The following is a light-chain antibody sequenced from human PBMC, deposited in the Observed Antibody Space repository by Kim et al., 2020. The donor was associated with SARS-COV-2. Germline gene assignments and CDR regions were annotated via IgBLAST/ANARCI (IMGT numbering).Light chain of an antibody. CDR3: QSYNRSIVV. Sequence: GKTVTISCTRSSGNIGDNYVQWYQQRPGGVPTTVVYEDDKRPSGVPDRFSGSIDSSSNSASLTISGLKTEDEADYYCQSYNRSIVVFGGGTQLTVL. CDR1: SGNIGDNY. V-gene: IGLV6-57*03. CDR2: EDD. J-gene: IGLJ2*01.